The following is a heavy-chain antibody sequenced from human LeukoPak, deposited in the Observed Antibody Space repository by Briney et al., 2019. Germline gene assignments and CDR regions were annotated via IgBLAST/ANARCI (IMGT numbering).Heavy chain of an antibody. CDR2: INHSGST. D-gene: IGHD6-13*01. Sequence: SETLSLTCAVYGGSFSGYYWSWIRQLPGKGLEWIGEINHSGSTNYNPSLKSRVTISVDTSKNQFSLKLSSVTAADTAVYYCARGPYSSSWLQFYGYWGQGTLVTVSS. CDR3: ARGPYSSSWLQFYGY. V-gene: IGHV4-34*01. J-gene: IGHJ4*02. CDR1: GGSFSGYY.